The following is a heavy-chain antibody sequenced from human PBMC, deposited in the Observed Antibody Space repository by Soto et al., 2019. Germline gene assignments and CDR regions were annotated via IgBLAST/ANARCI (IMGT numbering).Heavy chain of an antibody. CDR1: GGSISSGGYY. V-gene: IGHV4-31*03. CDR2: IYYSGST. J-gene: IGHJ5*02. Sequence: NPSETLSLTCTVSGGSISSGGYYWSWIRQHPGKGLEWIGYIYYSGSTYYNPSLKSRVTISVDTSKNQFSLKLSSVTAADTAVYYCARALASKYCSGGSCYSSNNWFDPWGQGTLVTVSS. D-gene: IGHD2-15*01. CDR3: ARALASKYCSGGSCYSSNNWFDP.